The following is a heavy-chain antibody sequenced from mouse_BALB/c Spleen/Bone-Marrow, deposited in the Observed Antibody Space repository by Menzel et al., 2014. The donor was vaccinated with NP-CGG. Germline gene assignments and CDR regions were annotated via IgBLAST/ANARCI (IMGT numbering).Heavy chain of an antibody. V-gene: IGHV1-18*01. CDR1: GYTFTEYT. CDR2: INPNNGGT. Sequence: EVQLQESGPELVKPGASVKISCKTSGYTFTEYTMHWVKQSHGKSLGWIGGINPNNGGTSYNQKFKGKATLTVDKSSSTAYMELRSLTSEDSAVYYCASNYVYWGQGTTLTVSS. CDR3: ASNYVY. D-gene: IGHD2-1*01. J-gene: IGHJ2*01.